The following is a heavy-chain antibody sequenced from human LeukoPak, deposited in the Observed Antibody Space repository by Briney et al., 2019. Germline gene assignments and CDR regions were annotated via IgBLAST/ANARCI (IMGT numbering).Heavy chain of an antibody. D-gene: IGHD3-16*02. CDR1: GFTFSSYA. CDR2: ISYDGSNK. J-gene: IGHJ4*02. CDR3: ARALDFLWGSYRHPFDY. V-gene: IGHV3-30*04. Sequence: GGSLRFSCAASGFTFSSYAMHWVRQAPGKGLEWVAVISYDGSNKYYADSVKGRFTISRDNSKNTLYLQMNSLRGEDTGIYYCARALDFLWGSYRHPFDYWGQGTPVTVSA.